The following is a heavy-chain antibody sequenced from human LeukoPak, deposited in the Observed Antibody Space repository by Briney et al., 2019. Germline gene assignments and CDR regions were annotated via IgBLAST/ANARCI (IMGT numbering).Heavy chain of an antibody. J-gene: IGHJ5*02. CDR1: GVSISSSNW. V-gene: IGHV4-4*02. CDR3: ARRRYCSSTSCYARVWFDP. CDR2: INHSGST. D-gene: IGHD2-2*01. Sequence: SETLSLTCAVSGVSISSSNWWSWVRQPPGKGLEWIGEINHSGSTNYNPSLKSRVTISVDTSKNQFSLKLSSVTAADTAVYYCARRRYCSSTSCYARVWFDPWGQGTLVTVSS.